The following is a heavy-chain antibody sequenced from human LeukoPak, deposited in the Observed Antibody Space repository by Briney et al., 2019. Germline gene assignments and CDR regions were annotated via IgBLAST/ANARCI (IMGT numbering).Heavy chain of an antibody. V-gene: IGHV3-33*05. D-gene: IGHD3-22*01. CDR1: GFFISTYG. CDR2: IKYDGSKT. Sequence: GGSLRLSCVASGFFISTYGMNWVRQAPGKGPEWVAFIKYDGSKTYYADSVRGRFTISRDNAKNSLYLQMNSLRAEDTAVYYCARDGSSGWDAFDIWGQGTMVTVSS. J-gene: IGHJ3*02. CDR3: ARDGSSGWDAFDI.